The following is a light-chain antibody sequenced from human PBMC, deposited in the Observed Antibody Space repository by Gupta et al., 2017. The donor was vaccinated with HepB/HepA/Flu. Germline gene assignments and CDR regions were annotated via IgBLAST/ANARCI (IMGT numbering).Light chain of an antibody. V-gene: IGLV1-47*01. CDR3: AAWDDSVSGPV. CDR2: KTN. Sequence: QSVLTQPPSASGPPGQTVSISCSGSSSIGTNYVYWYKQLPGTAPQLLIYKTNQRPSWGPDRFSGSKSATSASLAISGLRSEDEVDYYCAAWDDSVSGPVFGGGTKLTV. CDR1: SSIGTNY. J-gene: IGLJ3*02.